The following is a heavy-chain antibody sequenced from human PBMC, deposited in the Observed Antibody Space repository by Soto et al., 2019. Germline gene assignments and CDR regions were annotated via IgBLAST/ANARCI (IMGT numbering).Heavy chain of an antibody. D-gene: IGHD2-15*01. CDR3: AKEGDSRYCSRSSCHPAGAY. CDR1: GFTFSNYG. J-gene: IGHJ4*02. CDR2: ISYDGSQK. Sequence: QVQLVESGGGVVQPGRSLRLSCAGSGFTFSNYGLHWVRQAPGKGLEGVAGISYDGSQKYYADSVKGRFTISRDNSNNRLYLQMDRLRAKNTAVYYCAKEGDSRYCSRSSCHPAGAYWGQGTLVTVSS. V-gene: IGHV3-30*18.